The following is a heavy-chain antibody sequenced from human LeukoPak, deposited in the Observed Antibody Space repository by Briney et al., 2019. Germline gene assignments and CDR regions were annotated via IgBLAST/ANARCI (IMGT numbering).Heavy chain of an antibody. Sequence: GGSLRLSCSASGSTFSSYAMHWVRQAPGKGLEYVSAISSNGGSTYYADSVKGRFTISRDNSKNTLYLQMSSLRAEDTAVYYCVQRYSSSWYRDDAFDIWGQGTMVTVSS. J-gene: IGHJ3*02. V-gene: IGHV3-64D*06. CDR1: GSTFSSYA. CDR2: ISSNGGST. D-gene: IGHD6-13*01. CDR3: VQRYSSSWYRDDAFDI.